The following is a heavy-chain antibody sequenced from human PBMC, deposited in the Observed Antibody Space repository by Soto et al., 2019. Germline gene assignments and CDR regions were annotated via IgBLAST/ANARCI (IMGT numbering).Heavy chain of an antibody. D-gene: IGHD2-2*01. CDR3: ARTRGVYCSSTSCYIDY. J-gene: IGHJ4*02. CDR2: ISSSSSTI. CDR1: GFTFSSYS. V-gene: IGHV3-48*01. Sequence: GGSLRLSCAASGFTFSSYSMNWVRQAPGKGLEWVSYISSSSSTIYYADSVKGRFTISRDNAKNSLYLQMNSLRAEDTAVYYCARTRGVYCSSTSCYIDYWGQGTLVTVSS.